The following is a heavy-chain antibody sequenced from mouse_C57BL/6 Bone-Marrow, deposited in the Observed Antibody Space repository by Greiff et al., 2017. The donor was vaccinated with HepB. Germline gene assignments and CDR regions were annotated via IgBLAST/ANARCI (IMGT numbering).Heavy chain of an antibody. CDR3: ARPITTVVERNFDY. D-gene: IGHD1-1*01. Sequence: EVQVVESGGGLVQPGESLKLSCESNEYEFPSHDMSWVRKTPEKRLELVAAINSDGGSTYYPDTMERRFIISRDNTKKTLYLQMSSLRSEDTALYYCARPITTVVERNFDYWGQGTTLTVSS. CDR2: INSDGGST. J-gene: IGHJ2*01. CDR1: EYEFPSHD. V-gene: IGHV5-2*01.